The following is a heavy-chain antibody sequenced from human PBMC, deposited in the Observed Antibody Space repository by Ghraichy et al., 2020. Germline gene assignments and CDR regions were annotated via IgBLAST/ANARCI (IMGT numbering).Heavy chain of an antibody. J-gene: IGHJ4*02. D-gene: IGHD4-23*01. CDR2: INDNGHYT. V-gene: IGHV3-23*01. CDR1: GFTFSNCG. CDR3: TRAGTQTGGNSGDDY. Sequence: GESLNISCAASGFTFSNCGMSWVRQAPGRGLEWVAAINDNGHYTYYADSVKGRFTISRDNSKNTLYLEMNSLRAEDTAVYYCTRAGTQTGGNSGDDYWGQGTLVTVSS.